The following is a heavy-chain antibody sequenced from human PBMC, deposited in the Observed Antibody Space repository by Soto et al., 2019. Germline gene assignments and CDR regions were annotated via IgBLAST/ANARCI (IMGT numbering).Heavy chain of an antibody. J-gene: IGHJ4*02. Sequence: EVQLVESGGGLVQPGRSLRLSCAASGFTCDDYAMHWVRQAPGKGLEWVSGISWNSGSIGYADSVKGRFTISRDNAKNSLYLQMNSLRDEDTALYYCAKVATRDLQIHYNTIFGAFDYWGQGTLVTVSS. CDR2: ISWNSGSI. CDR1: GFTCDDYA. CDR3: AKVATRDLQIHYNTIFGAFDY. D-gene: IGHD3-3*01. V-gene: IGHV3-9*01.